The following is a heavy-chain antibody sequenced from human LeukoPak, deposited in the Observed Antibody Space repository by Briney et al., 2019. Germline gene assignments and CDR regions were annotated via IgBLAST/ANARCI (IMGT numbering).Heavy chain of an antibody. V-gene: IGHV3-74*01. CDR2: INPGGSSI. Sequence: PGGSLRLSGAASGFTFSSYWMHWVRQVPRKGLVWVARINPGGSSITYADSVKGRFTISRDNAKNTLYPQMDSLRAEDTGVYYCARSNQADDYWGQGTLVTVSS. D-gene: IGHD1-14*01. CDR3: ARSNQADDY. CDR1: GFTFSSYW. J-gene: IGHJ4*02.